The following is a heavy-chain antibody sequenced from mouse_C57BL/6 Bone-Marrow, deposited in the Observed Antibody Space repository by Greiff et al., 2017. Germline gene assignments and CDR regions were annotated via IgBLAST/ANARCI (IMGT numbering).Heavy chain of an antibody. J-gene: IGHJ4*01. V-gene: IGHV1-55*01. D-gene: IGHD2-4*01. CDR2: IYPGSGST. Sequence: VQLQQPGAELVKPGASVKMSCKASGYTFTSYWITWVKQRPGQGLEWIGDIYPGSGSTNYNEKFKSKDTLTVDTSSSTAYMQLSSLTSEDSAVYYCATEIYYDYDRVYAMDYWGQGTSVPVSS. CDR1: GYTFTSYW. CDR3: ATEIYYDYDRVYAMDY.